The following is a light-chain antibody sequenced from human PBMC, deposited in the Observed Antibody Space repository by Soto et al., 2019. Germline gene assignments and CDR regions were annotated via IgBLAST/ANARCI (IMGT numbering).Light chain of an antibody. Sequence: EIVLTQSPCTLSLSPGERATLSCRASQSVSSSYLAWYQQKPGQAPRLLIFGASSRATGIPDRFSGSGSGTDFTLTISSLEPEDFAVYYCQQYGSSPRTFGPGTKVDIK. CDR3: QQYGSSPRT. CDR1: QSVSSSY. J-gene: IGKJ3*01. CDR2: GAS. V-gene: IGKV3-20*01.